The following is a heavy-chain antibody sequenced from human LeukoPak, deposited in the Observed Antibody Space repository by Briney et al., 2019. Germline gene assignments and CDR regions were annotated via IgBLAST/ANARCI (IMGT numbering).Heavy chain of an antibody. CDR2: IYYSGST. D-gene: IGHD3-22*01. J-gene: IGHJ4*02. Sequence: SETLSLTCTVSGGSISSGDYYWSWIRQPPGTGLEWIGYIYYSGSTYYNPSLKSRVTISVDTSKNQFSLKLSSVTAADTAVYYCAREAARAYYYDSSGPRGGLDYWGQGTLVTVSS. CDR3: AREAARAYYYDSSGPRGGLDY. V-gene: IGHV4-30-4*01. CDR1: GGSISSGDYY.